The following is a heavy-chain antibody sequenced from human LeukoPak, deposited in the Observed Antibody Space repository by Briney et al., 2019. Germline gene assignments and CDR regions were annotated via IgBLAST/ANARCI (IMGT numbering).Heavy chain of an antibody. CDR2: IYTSGST. Sequence: SETLSLTCTVSGGSISSYYWSWIRQPPGKGLEWIGYIYTSGSTNYNPSLKSRVTISVDTSKNQFSLKLSSVTAADTAVYYCARSHEDAFDIWGQGTMVTVSS. V-gene: IGHV4-4*09. CDR1: GGSISSYY. J-gene: IGHJ3*02. CDR3: ARSHEDAFDI.